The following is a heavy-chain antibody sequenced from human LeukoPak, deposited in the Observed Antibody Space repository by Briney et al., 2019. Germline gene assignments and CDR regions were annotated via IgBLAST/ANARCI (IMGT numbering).Heavy chain of an antibody. CDR2: INTSTGNP. CDR1: GYTFTSYT. V-gene: IGHV7-4-1*02. D-gene: IGHD1-26*01. J-gene: IGHJ4*02. Sequence: GASVKVSCKASGYTFTSYTINWVRQSPGQGLEWMGWINTSTGNPTYAQGFTGRFVFSLDTSVSTAYLQISSLKAEDTAVYYCAREWELLVDYWGQGTLVTVSS. CDR3: AREWELLVDY.